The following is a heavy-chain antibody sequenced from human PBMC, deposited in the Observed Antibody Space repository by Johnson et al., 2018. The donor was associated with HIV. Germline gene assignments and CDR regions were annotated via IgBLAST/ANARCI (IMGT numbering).Heavy chain of an antibody. D-gene: IGHD6-6*01. CDR3: ARGGGYSIAAPSDAFDI. J-gene: IGHJ3*02. CDR1: GFTFSDYY. V-gene: IGHV3-20*04. Sequence: VQLVESGGGVVQPGRSLRLSCAASGFTFSDYYMSWIRQAPGKGLEWVSGINWNGGSTGYADSVTGRFTISRDNAKNSLYLQMNSLRAEDTAVYYCARGGGYSIAAPSDAFDIWGQGTMVTVSS. CDR2: INWNGGST.